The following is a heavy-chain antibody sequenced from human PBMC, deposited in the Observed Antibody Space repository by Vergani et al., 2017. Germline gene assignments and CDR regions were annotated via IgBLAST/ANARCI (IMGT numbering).Heavy chain of an antibody. CDR3: ARDRNFGVVITAFDY. J-gene: IGHJ4*02. V-gene: IGHV3-23*04. CDR2: ISGSGGST. D-gene: IGHD3-3*01. Sequence: VQLVESGGGVVQPGGSLRLSCAASGFTFSSYAMSWVRQAPGKGLEWVSAISGSGGSTYYADSVKGRFTISRDNSKNTLYLQMNSLRAEDTAVYYCARDRNFGVVITAFDYWGQGTLVTVSS. CDR1: GFTFSSYA.